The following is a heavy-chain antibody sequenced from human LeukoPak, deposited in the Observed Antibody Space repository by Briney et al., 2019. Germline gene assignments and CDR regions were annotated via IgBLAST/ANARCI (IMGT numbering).Heavy chain of an antibody. D-gene: IGHD5-18*01. CDR1: GGSFSGYY. CDR2: INHSGST. V-gene: IGHV4-34*01. Sequence: SETLSLTCAVYGGSFSGYYWSWIRQPPGKGLEWIGEINHSGSTNYNPSLKGRVTISVDTSKNQFSLKLSSVTAADTAVYYCARGRVRYSYALGYWGQGTLVTVSS. CDR3: ARGRVRYSYALGY. J-gene: IGHJ4*02.